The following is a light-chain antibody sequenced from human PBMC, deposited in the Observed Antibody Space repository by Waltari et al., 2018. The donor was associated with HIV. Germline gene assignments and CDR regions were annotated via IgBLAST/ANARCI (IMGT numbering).Light chain of an antibody. J-gene: IGLJ2*01. Sequence: YELTQAPSVSVSTGQTARIICSGDALPDQYTHWYQQRPGQAPVLVMYKDNERPSWIPERFSGSSSGKRVPLTIRGVQAEDEADYDCRSADISGSLGVFGGGTKLTVL. CDR2: KDN. CDR3: RSADISGSLGV. V-gene: IGLV3-25*03. CDR1: ALPDQY.